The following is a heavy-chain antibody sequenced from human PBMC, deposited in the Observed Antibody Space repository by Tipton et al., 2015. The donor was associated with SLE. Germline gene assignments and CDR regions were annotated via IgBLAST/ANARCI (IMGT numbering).Heavy chain of an antibody. CDR1: GYTFTGYF. D-gene: IGHD5-18*01. CDR3: ARGGCSYGLWGYFQC. J-gene: IGHJ1*01. V-gene: IGHV1-2*06. CDR2: INLNSGGT. Sequence: QSGAEVKKPGASVKVSCKASGYTFTGYFMHWVRQAPGQGLEWMGRINLNSGGTNYAQKFQGRVTMTRDTSINTAYMELSSLTSDDTASYYCARGGCSYGLWGYFQCWGQGALVTVSS.